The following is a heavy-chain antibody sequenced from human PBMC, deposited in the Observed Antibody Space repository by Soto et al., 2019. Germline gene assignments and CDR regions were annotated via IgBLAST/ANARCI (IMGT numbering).Heavy chain of an antibody. V-gene: IGHV4-61*01. D-gene: IGHD3-22*01. CDR2: IYYSGST. Sequence: TSETLSLTCTVSGGSVSSGSYYWSWIRQPPGKGLEWIGYIYYSGSTNYNPSLKSRVTISVDTSKNQFSLKLSSVTAADTAVYYCARRSQEPTYYDSSGTIHGYAFDIWGQGTMVTVSS. CDR3: ARRSQEPTYYDSSGTIHGYAFDI. J-gene: IGHJ3*02. CDR1: GGSVSSGSYY.